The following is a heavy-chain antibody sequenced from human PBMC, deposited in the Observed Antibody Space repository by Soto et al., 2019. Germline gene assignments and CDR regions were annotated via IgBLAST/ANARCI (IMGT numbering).Heavy chain of an antibody. V-gene: IGHV3-9*01. CDR3: AKDAITMVRGVISYYGMDV. J-gene: IGHJ6*02. D-gene: IGHD3-10*01. Sequence: EVQLVESGGGLVQPGRSLRLSCAASGFTFDDYAMHWVRQAPGKGLEWVSGISWNSGSIGYADSVKGRLTISRDNAKNPLYLQMNRPRAEDTALYYGAKDAITMVRGVISYYGMDVWGQGTTVTVSS. CDR1: GFTFDDYA. CDR2: ISWNSGSI.